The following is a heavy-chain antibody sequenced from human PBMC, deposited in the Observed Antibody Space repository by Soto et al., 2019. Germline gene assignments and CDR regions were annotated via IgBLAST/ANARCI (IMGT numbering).Heavy chain of an antibody. Sequence: EVHLVESGGGLVQTGGSLRLSCAISESTISRDWMNWVRQAPGKGLEWVAHTNQDGSEKYYADSVKGRFTIFRDNAKKSLYLQMNSLRAGDTAMYYCAGGVGGAFWGQGTLVTVSS. CDR3: AGGVGGAF. D-gene: IGHD1-26*01. CDR2: TNQDGSEK. J-gene: IGHJ4*02. CDR1: ESTISRDW. V-gene: IGHV3-7*01.